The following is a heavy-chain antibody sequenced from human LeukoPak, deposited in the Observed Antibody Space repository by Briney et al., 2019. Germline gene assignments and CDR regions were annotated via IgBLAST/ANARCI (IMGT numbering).Heavy chain of an antibody. V-gene: IGHV3-23*01. CDR3: AKGLLGATFPFYFDN. Sequence: GGSLRVSCAASGFTFRSYAMSWVRQAPGKGLEWVSVVSATGATTDFADSVKGRFTISRDNSKSTVYLLMNSLTAEDTAVYYCAKGLLGATFPFYFDNWGQGTLVTVSS. CDR1: GFTFRSYA. CDR2: VSATGATT. D-gene: IGHD1-26*01. J-gene: IGHJ4*02.